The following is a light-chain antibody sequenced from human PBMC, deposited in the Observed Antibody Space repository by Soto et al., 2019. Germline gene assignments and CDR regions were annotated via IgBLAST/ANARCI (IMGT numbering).Light chain of an antibody. J-gene: IGKJ1*01. V-gene: IGKV1-5*01. Sequence: DIQMTQSPSTLSASLGERVTITCRASQSVSSWFAWYHQKPGKAPKLLLYDASSWESGVPERFSGSGSGTEFTLTISSLQPEDFAIYYCQQYSSSSRTFGQGTKVEIK. CDR2: DAS. CDR3: QQYSSSSRT. CDR1: QSVSSW.